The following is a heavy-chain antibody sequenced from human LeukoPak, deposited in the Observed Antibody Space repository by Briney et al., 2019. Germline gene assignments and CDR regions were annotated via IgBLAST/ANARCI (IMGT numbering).Heavy chain of an antibody. J-gene: IGHJ4*02. Sequence: GGSLRLSCAASGFTFSSYAMSWVRQAPGKGREWGSAFCGLAATTSSAYSLTLPFPLSTDNSTTTLNLQMNSLRGEDSPVYYCAKDVQSWPTYFDYWGQGTLVTVSS. CDR3: AKDVQSWPTYFDY. V-gene: IGHV3-23*01. CDR2: FCGLAATT. CDR1: GFTFSSYA. D-gene: IGHD1-1*01.